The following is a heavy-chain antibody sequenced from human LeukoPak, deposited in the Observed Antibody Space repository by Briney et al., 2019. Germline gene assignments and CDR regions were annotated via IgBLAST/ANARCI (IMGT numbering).Heavy chain of an antibody. CDR1: GGSISSYY. D-gene: IGHD3-22*01. V-gene: IGHV4-59*08. J-gene: IGHJ4*02. Sequence: PSETLSLTCTVSGGSISSYYWSWIRQPPGKGLEWIGYIYYSGSTNYNPSLKSRVTISVDTSKNQFSLKLSSVTAADTAVYYCASQTNYYYDSSGYYMYYFDYWGQGTLVTVSS. CDR2: IYYSGST. CDR3: ASQTNYYYDSSGYYMYYFDY.